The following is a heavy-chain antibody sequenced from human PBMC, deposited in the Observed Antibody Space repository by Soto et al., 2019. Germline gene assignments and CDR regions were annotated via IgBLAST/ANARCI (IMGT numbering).Heavy chain of an antibody. J-gene: IGHJ4*02. CDR3: ARELDTAMEFDY. Sequence: GGSLRLSCAASGFTFSSYAMHWVRQAPGKGLEWVAVISYDGSNKYYADSVKGRFTISRDNSKNTLYLQMNSLRAEDTAVYYCARELDTAMEFDYWGQGTLVTVSS. V-gene: IGHV3-30-3*01. CDR2: ISYDGSNK. CDR1: GFTFSSYA. D-gene: IGHD5-18*01.